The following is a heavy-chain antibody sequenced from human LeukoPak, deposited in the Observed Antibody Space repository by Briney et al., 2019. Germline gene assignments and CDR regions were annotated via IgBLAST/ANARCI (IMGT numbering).Heavy chain of an antibody. CDR3: AKDQTYYDFWSGHANDAFDI. D-gene: IGHD3-3*01. V-gene: IGHV3-30*02. J-gene: IGHJ3*02. Sequence: GGSLRLSCAASGFTFSSYGMHWVRQAPGKGLEWVAFIRYDGSNKYYADSVKGRFTISRDNSKNTLYLQMNSLKAEDTAVYYCAKDQTYYDFWSGHANDAFDIWGQGTMVTVSS. CDR2: IRYDGSNK. CDR1: GFTFSSYG.